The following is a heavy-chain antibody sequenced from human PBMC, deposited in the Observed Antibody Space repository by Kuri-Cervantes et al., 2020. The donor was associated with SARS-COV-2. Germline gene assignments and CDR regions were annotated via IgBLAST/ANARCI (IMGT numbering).Heavy chain of an antibody. V-gene: IGHV3-21*01. CDR2: LSSGGFIT. CDR3: ARDLYDSSGYPYYFDY. Sequence: GESLKISCAASGFPLGTYALTWVRQAPGKGLDWVSSLSSGGFITYYADSVKGRFTISRDNAKNSLYLQMNSLRAEDTAVYYCARDLYDSSGYPYYFDYWGQGTLVTVSS. D-gene: IGHD3-22*01. J-gene: IGHJ4*02. CDR1: GFPLGTYA.